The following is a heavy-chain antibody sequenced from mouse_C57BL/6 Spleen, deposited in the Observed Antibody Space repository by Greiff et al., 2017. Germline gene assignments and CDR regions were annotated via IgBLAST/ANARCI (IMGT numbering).Heavy chain of an antibody. CDR1: GYTFTSYW. J-gene: IGHJ2*01. CDR3: ARDTTRYFDY. V-gene: IGHV1-69*01. Sequence: VQLQQPGAELVMPGASVKLSCKASGYTFTSYWMHWVKQRPGQGLEWIGEIDPSDSYTNYNQKFKGKSTLTVDKSSSTAYMQLSSLTSEDSAVYHCARDTTRYFDYWGQGTTLTVSS. CDR2: IDPSDSYT. D-gene: IGHD1-1*01.